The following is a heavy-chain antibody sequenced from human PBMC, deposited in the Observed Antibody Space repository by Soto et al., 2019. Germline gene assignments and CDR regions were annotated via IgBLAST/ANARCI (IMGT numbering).Heavy chain of an antibody. J-gene: IGHJ6*02. CDR1: GGTFINHA. CDR2: IIPMFGTA. D-gene: IGHD2-21*02. Sequence: QVQLVQSGAEVKKPGSSVKISCKASGGTFINHAFSWVRQAPGQGLEWMGGIIPMFGTADYSQKFQGRVTITADESTTTAHMRLSSLRSDDSAVYYCARDDATYCVGDCYRYFFYGLDVWGQGTTVTVSS. V-gene: IGHV1-69*01. CDR3: ARDDATYCVGDCYRYFFYGLDV.